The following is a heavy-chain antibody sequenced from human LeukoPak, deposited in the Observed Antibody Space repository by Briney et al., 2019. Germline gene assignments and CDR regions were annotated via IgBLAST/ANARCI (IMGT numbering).Heavy chain of an antibody. V-gene: IGHV1-69*04. D-gene: IGHD2-2*01. CDR2: IIPILGIA. Sequence: SVKVSCKASGGTFSSYAISWVRQAPGQGLEWMGRIIPILGIANYAQKFQGGVTITADKSTSTAYMELSSLRSEDTAVYYCARYRGYCSSTSCYRLDYYYYGMDVWGQGTTVTVSS. CDR1: GGTFSSYA. CDR3: ARYRGYCSSTSCYRLDYYYYGMDV. J-gene: IGHJ6*02.